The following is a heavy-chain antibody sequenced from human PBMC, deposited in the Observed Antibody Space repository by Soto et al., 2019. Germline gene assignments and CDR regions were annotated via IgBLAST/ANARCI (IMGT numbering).Heavy chain of an antibody. D-gene: IGHD3-22*01. V-gene: IGHV4-39*01. CDR3: ARLVTMIVVVI. CDR2: IYYSGST. J-gene: IGHJ4*02. Sequence: QLQLQESGPGLVKPSETLSLTCTVSGGSISSSSYYWGWIRQPPGKGLEWIGSIYYSGSTYYNPSLKSRVTISVDTSKNQFSLKLSSVTAADTAVYYCARLVTMIVVVIWGQGTLVTVSS. CDR1: GGSISSSSYY.